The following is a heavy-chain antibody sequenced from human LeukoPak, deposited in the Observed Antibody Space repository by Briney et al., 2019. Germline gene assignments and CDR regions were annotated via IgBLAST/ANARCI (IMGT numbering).Heavy chain of an antibody. V-gene: IGHV4-34*01. CDR3: ARARGYSYGYTRGGGPFDY. CDR2: INHSGST. Sequence: SETLSLTRAVYGGSFSGYYWSWIRQPPGKGLEWIGEINHSGSTNYNPSLKSRVTISVDTSKNQFSLKLSSVTAADTAVYYCARARGYSYGYTRGGGPFDYWGQGTLVTVSS. D-gene: IGHD5-18*01. CDR1: GGSFSGYY. J-gene: IGHJ4*02.